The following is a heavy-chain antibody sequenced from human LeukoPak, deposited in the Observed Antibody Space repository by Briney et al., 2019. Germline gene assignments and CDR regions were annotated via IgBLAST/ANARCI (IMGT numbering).Heavy chain of an antibody. D-gene: IGHD6-19*01. CDR1: GFTFSSYA. CDR3: ARDRTIYSSGSDY. CDR2: ISYDGSNK. J-gene: IGHJ4*02. V-gene: IGHV3-30*04. Sequence: GGSLRLSCAASGFTFSSYAMHWVRQAPGKGLEWVAVISYDGSNKYYADSVKGRFTISRDNSKNTLYLQMNSLRAEDTAVYYCARDRTIYSSGSDYWGQGTLVTVSS.